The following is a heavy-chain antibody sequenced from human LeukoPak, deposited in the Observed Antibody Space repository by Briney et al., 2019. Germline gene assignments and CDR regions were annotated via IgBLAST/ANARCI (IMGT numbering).Heavy chain of an antibody. CDR3: ARSSSWTYYYYYMDV. J-gene: IGHJ6*03. V-gene: IGHV4-38-2*01. CDR2: IYYSGSN. CDR1: GFTFSSYG. Sequence: GSLRLSCAASGFTFSSYGMSWVRQAPGKGLEWIGSIYYSGSNYYNPSLKSRVTISVDTSKNQFSLKLSSVTAADTAVYYCARSSSWTYYYYYMDVWGKGTTVTISS. D-gene: IGHD6-13*01.